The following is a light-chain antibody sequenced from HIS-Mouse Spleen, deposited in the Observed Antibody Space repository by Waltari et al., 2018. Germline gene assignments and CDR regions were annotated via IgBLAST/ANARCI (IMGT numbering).Light chain of an antibody. Sequence: QSALTQPASVSGSPRQSITISCTGTSSDVGGYNYVSWYQQHPGKAPKLMIYDVSNRPSGVSNRFSGSKSGNTASLTISGLQAEDEADYYCCSYAGSYTWVFGGGTKLT. V-gene: IGLV2-14*03. CDR3: CSYAGSYTWV. J-gene: IGLJ3*02. CDR1: SSDVGGYNY. CDR2: DVS.